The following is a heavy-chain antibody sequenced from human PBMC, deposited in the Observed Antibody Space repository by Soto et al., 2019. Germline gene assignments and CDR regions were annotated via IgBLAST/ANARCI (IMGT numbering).Heavy chain of an antibody. Sequence: PGESLKISCQVSGYVFTNYWIGWVRQMSGKGLEWLGVIWPRDSDSRYSPSFQGQVTISADKSTSTAYLHLSSLKASDTAIYYCTRLGCMSTSRYTESSHGLDVWGQGTTVTVSS. D-gene: IGHD2-2*01. CDR2: IWPRDSDS. CDR3: TRLGCMSTSRYTESSHGLDV. CDR1: GYVFTNYW. J-gene: IGHJ6*01. V-gene: IGHV5-51*01.